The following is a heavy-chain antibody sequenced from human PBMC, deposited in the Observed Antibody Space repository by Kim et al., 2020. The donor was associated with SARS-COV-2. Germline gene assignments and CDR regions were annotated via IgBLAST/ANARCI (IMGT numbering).Heavy chain of an antibody. CDR1: GGSISSGGYY. CDR2: IYYSGST. CDR3: ARVLGAITIFGVVIVNWFDP. V-gene: IGHV4-31*03. Sequence: SETLSLTCTVSGGSISSGGYYWSWIRQHPGKGLEWIGYIYYSGSTYYNPSLKSRVTISVDTSKNQFSLKLSAVTAADTAVYYCARVLGAITIFGVVIVNWFDPWVQETLVTVSS. D-gene: IGHD3-3*01. J-gene: IGHJ5*02.